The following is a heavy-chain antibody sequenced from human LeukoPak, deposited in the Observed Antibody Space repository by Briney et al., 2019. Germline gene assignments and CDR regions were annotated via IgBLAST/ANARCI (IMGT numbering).Heavy chain of an antibody. CDR2: MNPNSGNT. V-gene: IGHV1-8*01. CDR1: GYTFTSYD. J-gene: IGHJ6*02. Sequence: ASVKVSCKASGYTFTSYDINWVRQATGQGLERMGWMNPNSGNTGYAQKFQGRVTMTRNTSISTAYMELSSLRSEDTAVYYCARFLSSEWLFQYYYYGMDVWGQGTTVTVSS. CDR3: ARFLSSEWLFQYYYYGMDV. D-gene: IGHD3-3*01.